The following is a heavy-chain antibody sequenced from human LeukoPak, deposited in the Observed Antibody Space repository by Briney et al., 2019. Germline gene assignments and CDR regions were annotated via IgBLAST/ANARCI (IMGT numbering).Heavy chain of an antibody. CDR2: INHSGST. D-gene: IGHD3-10*01. J-gene: IGHJ3*02. Sequence: SETLSLTCAVYGGSFSGYYWSWIRQPPGKGLEWIGEINHSGSTNYNPSLKSRVTISVDTSKKQFSLRLNSVTAADTAVYYCARGYGSGSRRLTAFDIWGQGTMVTVSS. CDR1: GGSFSGYY. V-gene: IGHV4-34*01. CDR3: ARGYGSGSRRLTAFDI.